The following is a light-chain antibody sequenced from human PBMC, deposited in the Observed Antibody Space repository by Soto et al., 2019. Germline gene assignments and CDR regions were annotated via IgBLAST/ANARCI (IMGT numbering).Light chain of an antibody. CDR1: QTINGR. CDR2: DVS. V-gene: IGKV1-5*01. J-gene: IGKJ2*01. CDR3: QQYKVYPYT. Sequence: DIQMTQSPSTLSASIGHRVTITCRASQTINGRLAWYQQKPGRPPKLLIYDVSFLESGAPSRFSGSGSGTDFTLTISSLRPDDFATFYCQQYKVYPYTFGQGSRLDIQ.